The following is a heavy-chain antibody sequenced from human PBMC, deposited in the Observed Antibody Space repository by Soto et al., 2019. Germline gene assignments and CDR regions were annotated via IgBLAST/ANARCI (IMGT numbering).Heavy chain of an antibody. J-gene: IGHJ6*02. CDR3: MGGDYDRYTYYGMDV. Sequence: EVQMVESGGGLVKPGGSLRLSCAASGFTFSSLSMNWVRQAPGKGLEWVSSISSGSDYIYYADSMKGRFTISRDNGKNALYLQMNSLRAEDTAVYSCMGGDYDRYTYYGMDVWGQGTTVTVSS. CDR1: GFTFSSLS. V-gene: IGHV3-21*01. CDR2: ISSGSDYI. D-gene: IGHD4-17*01.